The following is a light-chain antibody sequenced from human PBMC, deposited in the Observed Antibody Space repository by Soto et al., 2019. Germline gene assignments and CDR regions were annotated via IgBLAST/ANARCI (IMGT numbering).Light chain of an antibody. V-gene: IGKV3-15*01. CDR2: AAS. CDR3: QQYNNWPHT. CDR1: QSVSRN. Sequence: EIVMTQSPATLSVSPGERATLSCRASQSVSRNLVWHQQKPGQAPRLLIYAASTRATGIPARFSGSGSGTKFTLTISSLQSEDFAVYYCQQYNNWPHTFGQGTKLEIK. J-gene: IGKJ2*01.